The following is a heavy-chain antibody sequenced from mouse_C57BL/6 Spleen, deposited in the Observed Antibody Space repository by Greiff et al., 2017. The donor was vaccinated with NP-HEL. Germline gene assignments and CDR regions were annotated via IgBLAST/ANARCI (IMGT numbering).Heavy chain of an antibody. CDR1: GFTFSDFY. D-gene: IGHD3-3*01. V-gene: IGHV7-1*01. Sequence: EVQLVESGGGLVQSGRSLRLSCATSGFTFSDFYMEWVRQAPGKGLEWIAASRNKANDYTTEYSASVKGRFIVSRDTSQSILYLQMNALRAEDTAIYYCARDATGTGGFDYWGQGTTLTVSS. CDR2: SRNKANDYTT. J-gene: IGHJ2*01. CDR3: ARDATGTGGFDY.